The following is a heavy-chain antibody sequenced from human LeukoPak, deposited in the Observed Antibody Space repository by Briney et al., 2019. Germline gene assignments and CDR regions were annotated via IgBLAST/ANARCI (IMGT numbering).Heavy chain of an antibody. CDR3: VREAGYCSSVCLKSNWFDP. V-gene: IGHV3-23*01. CDR1: GFPFSNHA. J-gene: IGHJ5*02. Sequence: QPGGSLRLSCAASGFPFSNHAMRWVRQPPGKGLEWVAAISNGNTYYADSVRGRFTISRDDSRNMVYLQMNSLRDEDTALYYCVREAGYCSSVCLKSNWFDPWGQGTLVTVSS. CDR2: ISNGNT. D-gene: IGHD2-8*02.